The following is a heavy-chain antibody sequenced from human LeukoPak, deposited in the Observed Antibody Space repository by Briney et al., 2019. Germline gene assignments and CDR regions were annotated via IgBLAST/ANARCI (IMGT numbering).Heavy chain of an antibody. CDR1: GYSVTSYW. Sequence: GASLKISCKGSGYSVTSYWIGWVRQMPGKGLEGMGIIYPGDSDTRYSPSFQGQVTISADKSISTAYLQWSSLKASDTAMYYCARAQKLDDAFDIWGQGTMVTVSS. J-gene: IGHJ3*02. CDR3: ARAQKLDDAFDI. CDR2: IYPGDSDT. V-gene: IGHV5-51*01. D-gene: IGHD1-1*01.